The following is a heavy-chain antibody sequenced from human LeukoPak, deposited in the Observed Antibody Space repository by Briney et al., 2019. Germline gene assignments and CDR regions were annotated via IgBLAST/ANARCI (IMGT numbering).Heavy chain of an antibody. CDR3: AKVLTPYYYGSGAPFDY. D-gene: IGHD3-10*01. CDR1: GFTFSSYS. Sequence: GRSLRLSCAASGFTFSSYSMNWVRRAPGKGLEWVLSISSSSIYIYYADSVKGRFTISRDNAKNSLYLQMNSLRAEDTALYYCAKVLTPYYYGSGAPFDYWGQGTLVTVSS. J-gene: IGHJ4*02. V-gene: IGHV3-21*04. CDR2: ISSSSIYI.